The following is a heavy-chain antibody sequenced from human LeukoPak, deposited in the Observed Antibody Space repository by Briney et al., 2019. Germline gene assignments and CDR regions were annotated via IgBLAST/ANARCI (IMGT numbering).Heavy chain of an antibody. D-gene: IGHD1-26*01. CDR3: ARDKVVGPTKFDS. CDR1: GFTFSNYW. V-gene: IGHV3-74*01. Sequence: PGGSLRLSCAASGFTFSNYWMHWVRQDPGKGLVWVSFINPDGSTTNYADSVKGRFTISRDNAKNSVYLHMNSLRAEDTAVYYCARDKVVGPTKFDSWGQGTLVTVSS. CDR2: INPDGSTT. J-gene: IGHJ5*01.